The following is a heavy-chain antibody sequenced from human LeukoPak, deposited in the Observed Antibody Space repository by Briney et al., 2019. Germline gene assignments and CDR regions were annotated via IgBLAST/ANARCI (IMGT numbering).Heavy chain of an antibody. V-gene: IGHV1-18*01. J-gene: IGHJ3*02. CDR2: INAYDGKT. CDR3: ARRYCSAGTCYPDDAFDI. D-gene: IGHD2-15*01. Sequence: ASVNVSCKASGFKFSSYGFNWVRQAAGQGPEWMGGINAYDGKTNYAQKFQDRVTMTIDTSTNMAYVELRSLTSDDTAVYYCARRYCSAGTCYPDDAFDIWGQGTLVTVSS. CDR1: GFKFSSYG.